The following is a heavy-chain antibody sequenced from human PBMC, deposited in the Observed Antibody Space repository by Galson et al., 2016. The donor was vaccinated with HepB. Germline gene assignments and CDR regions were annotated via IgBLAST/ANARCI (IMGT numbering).Heavy chain of an antibody. V-gene: IGHV3-7*03. J-gene: IGHJ1*01. Sequence: SLRLSCAASGFTFSTYWMSWVRQTPGKGLEWVANIKPDGSEKYYVDSVKGRFTISRDNAKNSLYVQMNSLRAEDTAVYYCVQYYYGSSGYVEYFHTWGQGSRVTVSS. CDR2: IKPDGSEK. D-gene: IGHD3-22*01. CDR3: VQYYYGSSGYVEYFHT. CDR1: GFTFSTYW.